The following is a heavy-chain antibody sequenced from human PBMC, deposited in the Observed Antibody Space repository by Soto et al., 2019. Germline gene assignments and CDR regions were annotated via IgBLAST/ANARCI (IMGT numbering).Heavy chain of an antibody. J-gene: IGHJ4*02. CDR3: AARRRDGDKVGIDS. V-gene: IGHV4-34*01. D-gene: IGHD1-26*01. Sequence: TETVYRKCVVFGGCFSGYYWSWIRQPPGKGLEWIGEINHSGSTNYNPSLKSRVTISVDASKNQFSLKPISVTAADTAVYYCAARRRDGDKVGIDSWGQGALVTVSS. CDR1: GGCFSGYY. CDR2: INHSGST.